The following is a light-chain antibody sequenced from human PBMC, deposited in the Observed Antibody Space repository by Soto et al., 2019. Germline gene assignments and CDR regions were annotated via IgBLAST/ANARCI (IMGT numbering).Light chain of an antibody. CDR3: QQYDCFAWT. J-gene: IGKJ1*01. Sequence: DIQMTQSPSTLSASVGDRVTITCRASQSVSRRLAWFQQKPGKAPNLLIYDASNSERGVPSRFSGTGSGTEFTLTISSLQPDDFVTYHCQQYDCFAWTFGQGTKVEIK. V-gene: IGKV1-5*01. CDR2: DAS. CDR1: QSVSRR.